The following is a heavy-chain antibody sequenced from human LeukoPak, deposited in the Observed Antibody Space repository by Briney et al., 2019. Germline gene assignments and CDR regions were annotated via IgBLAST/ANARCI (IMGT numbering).Heavy chain of an antibody. Sequence: GGSLRLSCAAPGFTFSSYAMHWVRQAPGKGLEWVAVISYDGSNKYYADSVKGRFTISRDNSKNTLYLQMNSLRAEDTAVYYCARDGCRYCSGGSCSYWGQGTLVTVSS. V-gene: IGHV3-30-3*01. J-gene: IGHJ4*02. CDR2: ISYDGSNK. D-gene: IGHD2-15*01. CDR1: GFTFSSYA. CDR3: ARDGCRYCSGGSCSY.